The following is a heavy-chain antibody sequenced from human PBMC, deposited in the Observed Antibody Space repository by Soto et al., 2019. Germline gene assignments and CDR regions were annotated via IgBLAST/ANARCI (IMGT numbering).Heavy chain of an antibody. CDR3: AKDRGSWYYYYYGMDV. J-gene: IGHJ6*02. CDR1: GFTFSSYG. Sequence: GGSLRLCCAASGFTFSSYGMHWVRQAPGRGREWVAVISYDGSNKYYADSVKGRFTISRDNSKNTLYLQMNSLRAEDTAVYYCAKDRGSWYYYYYGMDVWGQGTTVTVSS. V-gene: IGHV3-30*18. D-gene: IGHD6-13*01. CDR2: ISYDGSNK.